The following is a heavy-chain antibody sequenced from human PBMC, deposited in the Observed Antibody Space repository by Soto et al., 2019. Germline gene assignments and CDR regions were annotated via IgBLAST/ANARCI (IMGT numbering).Heavy chain of an antibody. CDR1: GFTFSDYY. D-gene: IGHD3-10*01. CDR3: ARAQRGVRAFDI. CDR2: ISSSSTYT. J-gene: IGHJ3*02. Sequence: PGGSLRLSCAASGFTFSDYYMSWIRQAPGKGLEWVSYISSSSTYTNYADSVRGRFTISRDNAKNSLYLQMNSLRAGDTAVYYCARAQRGVRAFDIWGQGTMVTVS. V-gene: IGHV3-11*06.